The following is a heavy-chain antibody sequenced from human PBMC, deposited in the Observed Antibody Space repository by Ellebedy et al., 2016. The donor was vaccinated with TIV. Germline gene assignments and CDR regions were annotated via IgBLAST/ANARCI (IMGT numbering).Heavy chain of an antibody. J-gene: IGHJ4*02. V-gene: IGHV3-23*01. CDR2: ISRSGDRT. CDR3: AKDDPYYDILTGYPS. Sequence: GESLKISXKASGFSFSSYVMSWVRQAPGKGLKWVSGISRSGDRTYYADSVKGRFTISRDNSKNTLYLQMNSLRAEDTAVYYCAKDDPYYDILTGYPSWGQGTLVTVSS. CDR1: GFSFSSYV. D-gene: IGHD3-9*01.